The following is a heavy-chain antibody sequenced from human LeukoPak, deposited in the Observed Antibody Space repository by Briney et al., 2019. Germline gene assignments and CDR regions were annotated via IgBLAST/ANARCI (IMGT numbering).Heavy chain of an antibody. J-gene: IGHJ4*02. CDR3: ARVAEAGYFDY. Sequence: GGSLRLSCAASGFTFSSNHMSWVRQAPGKGLEWVSVIYSGGSAYSADSVKGRFTISKDNSKNTLYLQMNSLRAEDTAVYYCARVAEAGYFDYWGQGTLVTVSS. D-gene: IGHD6-19*01. CDR1: GFTFSSNH. CDR2: IYSGGSA. V-gene: IGHV3-53*01.